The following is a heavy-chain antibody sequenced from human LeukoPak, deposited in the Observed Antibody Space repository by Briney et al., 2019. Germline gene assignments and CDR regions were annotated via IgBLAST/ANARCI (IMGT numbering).Heavy chain of an antibody. CDR2: ISGSGGST. D-gene: IGHD3-10*01. J-gene: IGHJ4*02. CDR1: GFTFSSYA. CDR3: AKDLRSLGELNPLDY. V-gene: IGHV3-23*01. Sequence: SGGSLRLSCAASGFTFSSYAMSWVRQAPGKGLEWVSAISGSGGSTYYADSVKGRFTISRDNSKNTLYLQMNSLRAEDTAVYYCAKDLRSLGELNPLDYWGQGTLVTVSS.